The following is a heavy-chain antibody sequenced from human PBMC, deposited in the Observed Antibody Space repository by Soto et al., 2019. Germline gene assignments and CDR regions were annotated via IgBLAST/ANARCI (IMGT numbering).Heavy chain of an antibody. Sequence: QVQLVQSGAEVKKPGSSVKVSCKASGGTFSSYTISWVRQAPGQGLEWMGRIIPILGIANYAQKFQGRVTITADKYKRTAYMKLSSLRSEDTAVYYCAREGGRSYSSSWSYNWFAPWGQGTLVTVSS. D-gene: IGHD6-13*01. CDR1: GGTFSSYT. V-gene: IGHV1-69*08. J-gene: IGHJ5*02. CDR2: IIPILGIA. CDR3: AREGGRSYSSSWSYNWFAP.